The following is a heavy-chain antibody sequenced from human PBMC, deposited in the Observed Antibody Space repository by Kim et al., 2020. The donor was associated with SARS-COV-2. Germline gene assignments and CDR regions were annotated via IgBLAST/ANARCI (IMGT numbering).Heavy chain of an antibody. J-gene: IGHJ6*02. CDR2: FDPEDGET. D-gene: IGHD6-19*01. CDR3: ATLEYSSGWYPWNYYGMDV. V-gene: IGHV1-24*01. CDR1: GYTLTELS. Sequence: ASVKVSCKVSGYTLTELSMHWVRQAPGKGLEWMGGFDPEDGETIYAQKFQGRVTMTEDTSTDTAYMELSSLRSEDTAVYYCATLEYSSGWYPWNYYGMDVWGQGTTVTVSS.